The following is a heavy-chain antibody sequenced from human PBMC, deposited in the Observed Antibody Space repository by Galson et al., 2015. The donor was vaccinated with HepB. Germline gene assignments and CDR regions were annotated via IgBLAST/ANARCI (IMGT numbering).Heavy chain of an antibody. CDR1: GVTFSNFA. V-gene: IGHV1-69*13. Sequence: SVKVSCKASGVTFSNFAISWVRQAPGQGLEWMGSIIPMFGVLHLARKFQGRVTMTADASTNTAYMELSSLRSEGTAVYFCARPNMDHEGSYCDDYWGQGAPVTVSS. CDR3: ARPNMDHEGSYCDDY. J-gene: IGHJ4*02. CDR2: IIPMFGVL. D-gene: IGHD2-8*02.